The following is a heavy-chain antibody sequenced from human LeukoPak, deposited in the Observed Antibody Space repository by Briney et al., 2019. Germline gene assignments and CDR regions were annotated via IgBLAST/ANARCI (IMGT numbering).Heavy chain of an antibody. V-gene: IGHV3-30*18. J-gene: IGHJ4*02. CDR2: ISYDGRNK. CDR1: GFTFSSYG. CDR3: AKEEEKFLEWFTPFDY. Sequence: PGGSLRLSCAASGFTFSSYGMHWVRQAPGKGLEWVAVISYDGRNKYYVDSVKGRFAISRDNSKNTLYLQMNSLRAEDTAVYYCAKEEEKFLEWFTPFDYWGQGTLVTVSS. D-gene: IGHD3-3*01.